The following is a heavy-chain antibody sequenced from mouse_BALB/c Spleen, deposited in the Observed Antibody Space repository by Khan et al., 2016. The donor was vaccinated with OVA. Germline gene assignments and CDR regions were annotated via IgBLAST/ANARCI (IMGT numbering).Heavy chain of an antibody. Sequence: QIQLVQSGPELKKPGETVQISCKASGFTFTNYGMNWVRQAPGKGLKWMGWINTYTGEPTFTDDFKGRFTFSLETSASTAYLQINSRKNEETATYFCARVGYNGTMDFGGQGTSVTVSS. CDR1: GFTFTNYG. CDR2: INTYTGEP. D-gene: IGHD2-14*01. CDR3: ARVGYNGTMDF. J-gene: IGHJ4*01. V-gene: IGHV9-3-1*01.